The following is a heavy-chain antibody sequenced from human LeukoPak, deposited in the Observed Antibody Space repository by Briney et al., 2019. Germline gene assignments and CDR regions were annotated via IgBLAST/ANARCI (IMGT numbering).Heavy chain of an antibody. CDR3: ARDPDRIAAGPGWFDP. CDR2: INPNSGGT. J-gene: IGHJ5*02. V-gene: IGHV1-2*02. CDR1: GYTFTGYY. Sequence: GASVKASCKASGYTFTGYYMHWVRQAPGQGLEWMGWINPNSGGTNYAQKFQGRVTITTDESTSTAYMELSSLRSEDTAVYYCARDPDRIAAGPGWFDPWGQGTLVTVSS. D-gene: IGHD6-6*01.